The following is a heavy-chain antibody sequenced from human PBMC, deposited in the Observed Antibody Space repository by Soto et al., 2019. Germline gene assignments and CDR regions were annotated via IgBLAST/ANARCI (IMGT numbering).Heavy chain of an antibody. CDR3: ARDINKILVIERWFNP. Sequence: ASVKVSCKASGYTFTDYFMHWVRQAPGQGLEWLGWINPHSASTNYAQKFQGRVTMTRDTSISTAYMELSSLRSDDTAVYYCARDINKILVIERWFNPWGQGTLVTVSS. CDR2: INPHSAST. CDR1: GYTFTDYF. D-gene: IGHD3-16*02. V-gene: IGHV1-2*02. J-gene: IGHJ5*02.